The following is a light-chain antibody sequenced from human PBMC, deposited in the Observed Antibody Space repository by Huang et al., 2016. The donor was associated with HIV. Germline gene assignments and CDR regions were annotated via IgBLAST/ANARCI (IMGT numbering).Light chain of an antibody. CDR1: QSINNY. V-gene: IGKV1-5*03. J-gene: IGKJ1*01. Sequence: DVQMTQSPSTLSAYVGDRITITCRASQSINNYLAWHQQKAGKAPDLLIYKASTLDSGVPSRFSGSGSGTTFTLTISNLQPDDFATYYCQQYDSYWTFGQGTKVE. CDR3: QQYDSYWT. CDR2: KAS.